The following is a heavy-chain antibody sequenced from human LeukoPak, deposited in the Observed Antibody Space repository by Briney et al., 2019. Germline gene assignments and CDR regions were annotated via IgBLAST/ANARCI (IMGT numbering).Heavy chain of an antibody. CDR2: FDPEDGEL. CDR3: ATALLVSSWNPFDH. D-gene: IGHD6-13*01. V-gene: IGHV1-24*01. Sequence: ASVKVTCKVSGNTLSEVSINWLRQAPGKGLEWMGGFDPEDGELFYPQKFQDRVTFTEDTSTDTASMELTSLTSDDTAIYYCATALLVSSWNPFDHWGQGTLVTVAS. CDR1: GNTLSEVS. J-gene: IGHJ4*02.